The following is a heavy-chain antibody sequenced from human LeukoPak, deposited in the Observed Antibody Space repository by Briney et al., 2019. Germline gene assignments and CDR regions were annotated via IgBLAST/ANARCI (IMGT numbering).Heavy chain of an antibody. V-gene: IGHV3-23*01. CDR3: AKVDDSSGYSFDY. CDR1: GFTFSSYG. J-gene: IGHJ4*02. CDR2: ISGSGGST. Sequence: PGGSLRLSCAASGFTFSSYGMSWVRQAPGKGLEWVSAISGSGGSTYYADSVKGRFTISRDNSKNTLYLRMNSLRAEDTAVYYCAKVDDSSGYSFDYWGQGTLVTVSS. D-gene: IGHD3-22*01.